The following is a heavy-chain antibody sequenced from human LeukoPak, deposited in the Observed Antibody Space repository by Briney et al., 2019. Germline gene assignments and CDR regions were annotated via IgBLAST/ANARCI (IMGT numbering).Heavy chain of an antibody. Sequence: PGGSLRLSCAASGFTFRTYDMHWVRQVPGKGLEWVSAIGTAGETYYRGSVKGRFTISRDNGKTSLYLQMNSLRVEDTAVYHCARGPVAGASDLWGQGTLVTVSS. CDR3: ARGPVAGASDL. V-gene: IGHV3-13*01. CDR1: GFTFRTYD. D-gene: IGHD6-19*01. CDR2: IGTAGET. J-gene: IGHJ4*02.